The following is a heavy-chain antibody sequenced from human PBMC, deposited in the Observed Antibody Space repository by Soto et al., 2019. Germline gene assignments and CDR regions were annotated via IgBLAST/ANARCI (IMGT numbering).Heavy chain of an antibody. Sequence: SETLSLTCTVSGGSVSSGIYYWSWIRHPPGNGLEWIGYIYYIVSTNYNPSLKSRVTISVFTSKNHFSLKLSSVTAAELAVYYCARWGYYYDSCGYYAVEVAFDIWGHGPMVTL. CDR2: IYYIVST. J-gene: IGHJ3*02. V-gene: IGHV4-61*03. CDR3: ARWGYYYDSCGYYAVEVAFDI. D-gene: IGHD3-22*01. CDR1: GGSVSSGIYY.